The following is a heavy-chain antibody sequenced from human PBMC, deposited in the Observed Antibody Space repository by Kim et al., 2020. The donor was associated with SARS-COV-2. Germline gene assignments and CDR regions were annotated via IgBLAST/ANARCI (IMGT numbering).Heavy chain of an antibody. CDR1: GGTFSRYA. Sequence: SVKVSCKASGGTFSRYAISWVRQAPGQGLEWMGRIIPILGIENYAQKFQGRVTIIMDKSTSTAYMELSSLRSEDTAVYYCARDRVEITIFGVVNYYYMDVWGKGTTVTVSS. J-gene: IGHJ6*03. CDR2: IIPILGIE. D-gene: IGHD3-3*01. V-gene: IGHV1-69*04. CDR3: ARDRVEITIFGVVNYYYMDV.